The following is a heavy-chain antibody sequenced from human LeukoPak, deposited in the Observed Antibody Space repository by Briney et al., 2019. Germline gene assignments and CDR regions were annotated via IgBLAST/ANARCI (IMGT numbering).Heavy chain of an antibody. CDR3: ARGFYLETDY. CDR1: GFTVDDYC. J-gene: IGHJ4*02. CDR2: INWGGDMT. Sequence: PGGSLRLSCAASGFTVDDYCMSWVRQAPGKGLEWVSVINWGGDMTGYADSVEGRFTLSRHNVKQSAYLPMNSLRVEDTAFSYCARGFYLETDYWGQGTMVTVSS. V-gene: IGHV3-20*04. D-gene: IGHD1-1*01.